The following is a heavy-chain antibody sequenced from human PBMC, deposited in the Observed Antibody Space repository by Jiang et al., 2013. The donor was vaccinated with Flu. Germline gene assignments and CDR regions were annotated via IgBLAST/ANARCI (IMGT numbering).Heavy chain of an antibody. J-gene: IGHJ6*02. Sequence: GAEVKKPGASVKVSCKASGYTFTSYDINWVRQATGQGLEWMGWMNPNSGNTGYAQKFQGGVTMTRNTSISTAYMELSSLRSEDTAVYYCARDRGCSGGSCYYLGSFYYGMDVWGQGTTVTVSS. V-gene: IGHV1-8*01. D-gene: IGHD2-15*01. CDR1: GYTFTSYD. CDR3: ARDRGCSGGSCYYLGSFYYGMDV. CDR2: MNPNSGNT.